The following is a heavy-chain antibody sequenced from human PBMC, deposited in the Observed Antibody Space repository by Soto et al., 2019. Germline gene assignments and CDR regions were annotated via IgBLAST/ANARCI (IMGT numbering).Heavy chain of an antibody. CDR3: AKDHDFWSGSTFDY. V-gene: IGHV3-30*18. D-gene: IGHD3-3*01. Sequence: PGGSLRLSCAASGFTFSSYGMHWVRQAPGKGLEWVAVISYDGSNKYYADSVKGRFTISRDNSKNTLYLQMNSLRAEDTAVYYCAKDHDFWSGSTFDYWGQGTLVTVSA. CDR2: ISYDGSNK. CDR1: GFTFSSYG. J-gene: IGHJ4*02.